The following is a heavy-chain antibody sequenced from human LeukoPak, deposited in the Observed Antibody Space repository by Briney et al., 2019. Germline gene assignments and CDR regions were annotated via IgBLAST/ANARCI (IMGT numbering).Heavy chain of an antibody. CDR3: ARDIDYYDSSGYYRGAFDI. CDR2: IYYTGST. V-gene: IGHV4-59*01. D-gene: IGHD3-22*01. J-gene: IGHJ3*02. Sequence: SETLSLSCSVSGGSISSLYWSWIRQPPGKGLEWIGYIYYTGSTNYNPSLKSRVTMFVDMSKNQFSLRLSSVTAADTAVYYCARDIDYYDSSGYYRGAFDIWGQGTMVSVSS. CDR1: GGSISSLY.